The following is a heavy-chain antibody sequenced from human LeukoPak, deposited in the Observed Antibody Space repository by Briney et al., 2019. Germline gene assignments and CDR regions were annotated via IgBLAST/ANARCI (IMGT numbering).Heavy chain of an antibody. CDR2: INHSGST. D-gene: IGHD3-10*01. CDR1: GGSFSGYY. J-gene: IGHJ4*02. V-gene: IGHV4-34*01. CDR3: ASPMVRGVIVGEDY. Sequence: KPSETLSLTCAVYGGSFSGYYWSWIRQPPGKGLEWIGEINHSGSTNYNPSLKSRVTISVDTSKNQFSLKLSSVTAADTAVYYCASPMVRGVIVGEDYWGQGTLVTVSS.